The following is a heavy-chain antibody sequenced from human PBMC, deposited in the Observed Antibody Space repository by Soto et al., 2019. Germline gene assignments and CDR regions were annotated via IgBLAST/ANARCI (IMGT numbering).Heavy chain of an antibody. D-gene: IGHD3-3*01. CDR2: IYTSGST. CDR1: GGSISSYY. V-gene: IGHV4-4*07. Sequence: SSETLSLTCTVSGGSISSYYWSWIRQPAGKGLEWIGRIYTSGSTNYNPSLKSRVTMSVDTSKNQFSLKLSSVTAADTAVYYCARDRLRDFWSGYPTSYNWFDPWGQGTLVTVSS. J-gene: IGHJ5*02. CDR3: ARDRLRDFWSGYPTSYNWFDP.